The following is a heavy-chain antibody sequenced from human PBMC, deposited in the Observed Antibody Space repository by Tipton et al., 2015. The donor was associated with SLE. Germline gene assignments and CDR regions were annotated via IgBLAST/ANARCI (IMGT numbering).Heavy chain of an antibody. Sequence: SLRLSCAVSGFTFSSYAMHWVRQAPGKGLEWVAVISYDGSNKYYADSVKGRFTISRDNSKNTLYLQMNSLRAEDTAVYYCARDGGIAATGGYFDLWGRGTLVTVSS. CDR3: ARDGGIAATGGYFDL. V-gene: IGHV3-30*04. D-gene: IGHD6-13*01. CDR1: GFTFSSYA. CDR2: ISYDGSNK. J-gene: IGHJ2*01.